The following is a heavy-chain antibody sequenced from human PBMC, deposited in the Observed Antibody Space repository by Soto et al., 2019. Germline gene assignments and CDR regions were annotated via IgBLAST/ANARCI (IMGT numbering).Heavy chain of an antibody. J-gene: IGHJ6*02. D-gene: IGHD3-3*01. CDR2: INAGNGNT. Sequence: ASVKVSCKASGYTFTSYAMHWVRQAPGQRLEWMGWINAGNGNTKYSQKFQGRVTITRDTSASTAYMELSSLRSEDTAVYYCAQGSGLRFLEWLPPENYYYYGMDVWGQGTTVTVSS. CDR3: AQGSGLRFLEWLPPENYYYYGMDV. V-gene: IGHV1-3*01. CDR1: GYTFTSYA.